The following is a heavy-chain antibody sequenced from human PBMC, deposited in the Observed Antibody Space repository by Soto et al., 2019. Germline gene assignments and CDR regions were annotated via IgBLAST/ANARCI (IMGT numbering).Heavy chain of an antibody. Sequence: GGSLRLSCAASGFTVSSNYMSWVRQAPGKGLEWVSVIYSGGSTYYADSVKGRFTISRDNSKNTLYLQMNSLRAEDTAVYYCARGQVSLDFDYWGQGTLVTVSS. CDR3: ARGQVSLDFDY. J-gene: IGHJ4*02. V-gene: IGHV3-66*01. CDR2: IYSGGST. CDR1: GFTVSSNY.